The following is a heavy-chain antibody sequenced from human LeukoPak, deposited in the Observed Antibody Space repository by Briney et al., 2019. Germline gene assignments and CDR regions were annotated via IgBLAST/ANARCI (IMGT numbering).Heavy chain of an antibody. J-gene: IGHJ4*02. V-gene: IGHV3-23*01. D-gene: IGHD4-11*01. CDR2: INDSGGAT. CDR1: GFTFSSYA. Sequence: GGSLRLSCAASGFTFSSYAMSWVRQAPGKGLEWVSTINDSGGATYYADSVKGRFTISRDNSQNTLYLQMNRLRAEDTAVYYCAKGISNPDYWGQGTLVTVSS. CDR3: AKGISNPDY.